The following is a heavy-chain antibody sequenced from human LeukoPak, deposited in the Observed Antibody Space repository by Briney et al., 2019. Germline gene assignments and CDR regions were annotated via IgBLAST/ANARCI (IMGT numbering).Heavy chain of an antibody. J-gene: IGHJ3*02. V-gene: IGHV4-59*01. CDR1: GGSISSYY. D-gene: IGHD3-10*01. Sequence: SGTLSLTCTVSGGSISSYYWNWIRQPPGKGLEWIGYIYYSGSSNYNPSLKSRVTISVDTSNNQFSLKLSSVTAADTAVYYCARFNYYGSGRKYTFDIWGQGTMVTVSS. CDR2: IYYSGSS. CDR3: ARFNYYGSGRKYTFDI.